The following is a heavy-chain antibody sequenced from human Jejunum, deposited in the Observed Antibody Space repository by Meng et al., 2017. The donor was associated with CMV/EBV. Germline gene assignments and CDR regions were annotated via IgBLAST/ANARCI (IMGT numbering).Heavy chain of an antibody. CDR1: GGAISRVDYN. CDR2: IYYSGAS. Sequence: VRWQCPGPERVTRSKTLSHTCDVSGGAISRVDYNLRCVRQSPEKGLVCSGFIYYSGASYSTPSLRSRVTMSMDTSTNQFSLRLNSVTAADTGVYFCARDRGYSSGCGVFDYWGRETLVTVSS. D-gene: IGHD6-19*01. J-gene: IGHJ4*02. V-gene: IGHV4-30-4*08. CDR3: ARDRGYSSGCGVFDY.